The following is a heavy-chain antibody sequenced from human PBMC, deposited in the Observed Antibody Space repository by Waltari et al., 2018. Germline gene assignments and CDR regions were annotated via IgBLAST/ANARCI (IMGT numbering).Heavy chain of an antibody. CDR1: GYTFTSYD. CDR3: ARARRYSSSWYWFDP. Sequence: QVQLVQSGAEVKKPGASVKVSCKASGYTFTSYDINWVGKATGQGLEWMGWMTPNSGNTGYAQKFQGRVTITRNTSISTAYMELSSLRSEDTAVYYCARARRYSSSWYWFDPWGQGTLVTVSS. CDR2: MTPNSGNT. J-gene: IGHJ5*02. D-gene: IGHD6-13*01. V-gene: IGHV1-8*03.